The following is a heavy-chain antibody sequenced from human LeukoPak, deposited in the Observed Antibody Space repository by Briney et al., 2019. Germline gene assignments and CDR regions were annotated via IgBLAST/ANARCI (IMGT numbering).Heavy chain of an antibody. CDR1: GFTFSSYW. V-gene: IGHV3-7*01. J-gene: IGHJ5*02. Sequence: GGSLRLSCAASGFTFSSYWMSWVRQAPGKGMEWVANIKQDGSEKYYVDSVKGRFTISRDNAKNSLYLQMNSLRAEDTAVYYCARDLVVLMVYATRPYNWFDPWGQGTLVTVSS. CDR2: IKQDGSEK. CDR3: ARDLVVLMVYATRPYNWFDP. D-gene: IGHD2-8*01.